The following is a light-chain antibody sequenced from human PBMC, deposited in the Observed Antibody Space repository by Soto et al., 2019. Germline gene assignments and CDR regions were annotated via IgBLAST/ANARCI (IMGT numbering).Light chain of an antibody. J-gene: IGKJ5*01. V-gene: IGKV3-20*01. CDR3: QHYVTSSIT. Sequence: EIVLTQAPATLPLSPGERVTLSCRASQSVSSSYLAWYQQKPGQAPRLLINGASSRATGTPDRISGGGSGTDFTLTISRLEPEDFAVYYCQHYVTSSITFGQGTRLEI. CDR2: GAS. CDR1: QSVSSSY.